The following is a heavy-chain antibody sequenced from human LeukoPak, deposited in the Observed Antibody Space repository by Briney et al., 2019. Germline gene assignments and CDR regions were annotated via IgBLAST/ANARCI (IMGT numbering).Heavy chain of an antibody. V-gene: IGHV3-73*01. Sequence: GGSLRLSCAASGFTFSGSAMHWVRQASGKGLEWVGRIRSKANSYATAYAASVKGRFTISRDDSKNTAYLQMNSLKTEDTAVYYCTRPLSSTSVVPTLTRWGQGTLVTVSS. J-gene: IGHJ4*02. D-gene: IGHD2-2*01. CDR3: TRPLSSTSVVPTLTR. CDR2: IRSKANSYAT. CDR1: GFTFSGSA.